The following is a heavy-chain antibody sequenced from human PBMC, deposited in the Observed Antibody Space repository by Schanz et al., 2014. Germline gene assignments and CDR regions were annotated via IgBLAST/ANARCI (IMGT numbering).Heavy chain of an antibody. J-gene: IGHJ4*02. CDR3: ARGYGDSPTDF. V-gene: IGHV1-69*02. Sequence: QVQLVQSGAEVKKPGSSVKVSCKASGGTFSSYTISWVRQAPGQGLEWMGRIIPILGIVNYAQKFQGRVTIIADKSTSTAYMELSSLRSEDTAVYYCARGYGDSPTDFWGQGTLVTVSS. CDR1: GGTFSSYT. D-gene: IGHD4-17*01. CDR2: IIPILGIV.